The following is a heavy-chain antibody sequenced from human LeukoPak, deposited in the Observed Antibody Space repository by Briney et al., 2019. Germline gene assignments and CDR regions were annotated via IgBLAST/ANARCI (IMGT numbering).Heavy chain of an antibody. Sequence: ASVKVSCKASGGTFSSYAISWVRQAPGQGLEWLGWINPNSGGTNYAQKFQGRVTMTRDTSISTAYMELSRLRSDDTAVYYCARSLLTGTPDYWGQGTLVTVSS. CDR2: INPNSGGT. J-gene: IGHJ4*02. CDR1: GGTFSSYA. V-gene: IGHV1-2*02. CDR3: ARSLLTGTPDY. D-gene: IGHD1-7*01.